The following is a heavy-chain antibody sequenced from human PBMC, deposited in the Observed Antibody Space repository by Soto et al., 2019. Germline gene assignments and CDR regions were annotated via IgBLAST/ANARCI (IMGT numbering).Heavy chain of an antibody. V-gene: IGHV3-23*01. D-gene: IGHD1-26*01. J-gene: IGHJ4*02. CDR2: IGTGGVT. CDR3: AMGGTAWHGFDN. CDR1: GFTFDNYA. Sequence: EVQLLESGGGLVQPGGSLRLSCAASGFTFDNYAISWVRQAPGKGLEGVSAIGTGGVTYYAASVKGRFTISRDNSKNTVSMQMNSLRVDDTAVYLCAMGGTAWHGFDNWGQGTLVTVSS.